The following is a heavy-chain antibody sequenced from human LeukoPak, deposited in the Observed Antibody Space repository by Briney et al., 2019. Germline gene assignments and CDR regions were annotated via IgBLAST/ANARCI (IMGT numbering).Heavy chain of an antibody. J-gene: IGHJ4*02. D-gene: IGHD5-18*01. CDR2: ISSSGSVI. V-gene: IGHV3-21*01. Sequence: GGSLRLSCAASGFTFSSYAMSWVRQAPGKGLEWVSAISSSGSVIYYADSVKGRFTISRDNAKSSLYLQMNSLRAEDTAIYYCARRAYTYGGSFDYWGQGTLVTVSS. CDR1: GFTFSSYA. CDR3: ARRAYTYGGSFDY.